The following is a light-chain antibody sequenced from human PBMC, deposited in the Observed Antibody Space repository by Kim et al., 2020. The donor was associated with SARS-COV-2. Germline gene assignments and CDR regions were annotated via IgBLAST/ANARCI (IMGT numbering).Light chain of an antibody. CDR1: SSNIGAGYD. CDR3: QSYDSSLSGWV. J-gene: IGLJ3*02. CDR2: GNS. Sequence: RATISCTGSSSNIGAGYDVHWYQQLPGTAPKLLIYGNSNRPSGVPDRFSGSKSGTSASLAITGLQAEDEADYYCQSYDSSLSGWVFGGGTKLTVL. V-gene: IGLV1-40*01.